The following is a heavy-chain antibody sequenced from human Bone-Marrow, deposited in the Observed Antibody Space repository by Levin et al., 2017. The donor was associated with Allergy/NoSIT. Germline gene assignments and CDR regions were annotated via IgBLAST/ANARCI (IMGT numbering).Heavy chain of an antibody. V-gene: IGHV3-23*01. CDR1: GFNFRINA. CDR3: AKLKPMGDWYYYAMDV. CDR2: MTGTGGST. Sequence: GGSLRLSCVASGFNFRINAMSWVRQAPGKGLEWVSSMTGTGGSTYYADSVRGRFTISRDTSKNTLFLDMSGLRAEDTAIYFCAKLKPMGDWYYYAMDVWAKGPRSPSR. D-gene: IGHD3-16*01. J-gene: IGHJ6*02.